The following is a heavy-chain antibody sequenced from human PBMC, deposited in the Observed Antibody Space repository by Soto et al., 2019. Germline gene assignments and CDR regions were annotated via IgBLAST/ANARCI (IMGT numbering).Heavy chain of an antibody. D-gene: IGHD3-10*01. CDR2: ISGSGGST. CDR1: GFTVSSYA. V-gene: IGHV3-23*01. J-gene: IGHJ4*02. CDR3: AKDVGFGEFHPYYFDY. Sequence: GGSLRLSCAASGFTVSSYAMSWVRQAPGKGLEWVSAISGSGGSTYYADSVKGRFTISRDNSKNTLYLQMNSLRAEDTAVYYCAKDVGFGEFHPYYFDYWGQGTLVTVSS.